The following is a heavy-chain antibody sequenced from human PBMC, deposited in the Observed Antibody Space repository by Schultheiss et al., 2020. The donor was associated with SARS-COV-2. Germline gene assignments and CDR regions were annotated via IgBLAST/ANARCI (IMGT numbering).Heavy chain of an antibody. CDR2: ISYDGSNK. CDR3: ARDRLRYFDWLLDYYGMDV. CDR1: GFTFSSYA. Sequence: GESLKISCAASGFTFSSYAMHWVRQAPGKGLEWVAVISYDGSNKYYADSVKGRFTISRDNSKNTLYLQMNSLRAEDTAVYYCARDRLRYFDWLLDYYGMDVWGQGTTVTVSS. V-gene: IGHV3-30-3*01. D-gene: IGHD3-9*01. J-gene: IGHJ6*02.